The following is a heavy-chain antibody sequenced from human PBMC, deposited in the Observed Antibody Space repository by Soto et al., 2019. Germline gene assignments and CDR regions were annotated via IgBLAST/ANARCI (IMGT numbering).Heavy chain of an antibody. D-gene: IGHD2-8*01. Sequence: PGGSLRLSCAASGFTFTSYWMHWVRQATGKGLVWVSRINSDGTSTTYVDSVKGRFTISRDNAKNTLYLQLNRLRPEDTAVYYCARQLVDAGYYYGMDVWGQGTTVTVSS. V-gene: IGHV3-74*03. J-gene: IGHJ6*02. CDR3: ARQLVDAGYYYGMDV. CDR1: GFTFTSYW. CDR2: INSDGTST.